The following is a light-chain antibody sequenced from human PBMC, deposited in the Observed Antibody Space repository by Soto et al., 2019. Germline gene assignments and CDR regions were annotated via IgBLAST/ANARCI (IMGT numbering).Light chain of an antibody. CDR2: KAS. J-gene: IGKJ1*01. Sequence: DIQMTQSPSTLSGSVGDRVTITCRASQTISSWLAWYQQKPGKASKLLIYKASTLKSGVPSRFSGSGSGTEFTLTISSLQSEDFATYYCQQYNSYSFGQGTKVDIK. CDR3: QQYNSYS. V-gene: IGKV1-5*03. CDR1: QTISSW.